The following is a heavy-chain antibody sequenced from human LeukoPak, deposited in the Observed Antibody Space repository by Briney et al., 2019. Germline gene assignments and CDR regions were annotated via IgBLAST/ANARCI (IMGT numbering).Heavy chain of an antibody. V-gene: IGHV3-21*01. CDR2: INPNGDYI. CDR3: SRDRARIGVTTGAFDF. Sequence: GGSLRLSCAASGFIFSSYNMNWVRQAPGKGLEWVSSINPNGDYIYYADSVKGRFTISRDNAKKSLYLQMNSLRAEDTAIYYCSRDRARIGVTTGAFDFWGQGTVVTVSS. J-gene: IGHJ3*01. D-gene: IGHD6-19*01. CDR1: GFIFSSYN.